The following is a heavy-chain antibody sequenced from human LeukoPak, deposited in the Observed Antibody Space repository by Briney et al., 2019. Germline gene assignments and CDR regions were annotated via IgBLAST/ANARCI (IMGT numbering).Heavy chain of an antibody. CDR2: IRSKAYGGTT. CDR3: SRGITGTRVDY. D-gene: IGHD1-7*01. CDR1: GFTFGDYA. J-gene: IGHJ4*02. V-gene: IGHV3-49*04. Sequence: GGSLRLSCTATGFTFGDYAMSWVRQAPGKGLEWAGFIRSKAYGGTTEYAASVKGRFTISRDDSKSIACLQMNSLKTEDTGVYYCSRGITGTRVDYWGQGTLVTVSS.